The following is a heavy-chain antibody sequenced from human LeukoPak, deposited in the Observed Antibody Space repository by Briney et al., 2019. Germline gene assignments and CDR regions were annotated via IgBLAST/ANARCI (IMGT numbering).Heavy chain of an antibody. J-gene: IGHJ4*02. CDR3: ARHGGPTVVTPLDY. D-gene: IGHD4-23*01. V-gene: IGHV3-7*01. Sequence: GGSLRLSCVASGFTFSDYYMSWVRQPPGKGLEWVANIKQDGSEKYYVDSVKGRFTISRDNAKNSLFLQMNSLRAEDTAVYYCARHGGPTVVTPLDYWGQGTLVTVSS. CDR1: GFTFSDYY. CDR2: IKQDGSEK.